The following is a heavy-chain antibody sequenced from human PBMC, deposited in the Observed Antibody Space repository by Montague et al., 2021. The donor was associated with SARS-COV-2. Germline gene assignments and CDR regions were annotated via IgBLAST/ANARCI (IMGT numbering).Heavy chain of an antibody. Sequence: TLSLTCNVSGGSLSSGGYYWSWIRQHPGKGLEWIGYIYNSGSTYYNPSLKGRLTISLDTSQNQFSLKLSSVTAADTAVYYCARTVVVPAAMSRYYGMDVWGQGTSVTVSS. CDR3: ARTVVVPAAMSRYYGMDV. CDR1: GGSLSSGGYY. J-gene: IGHJ6*02. CDR2: IYNSGST. D-gene: IGHD2-2*01. V-gene: IGHV4-31*03.